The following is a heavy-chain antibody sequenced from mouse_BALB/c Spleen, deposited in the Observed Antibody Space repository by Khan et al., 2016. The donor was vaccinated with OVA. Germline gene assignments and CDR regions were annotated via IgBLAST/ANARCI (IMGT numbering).Heavy chain of an antibody. CDR1: GFNIQDTY. CDR3: ARDYWDEFTY. CDR2: IDPANGNT. D-gene: IGHD4-1*01. Sequence: VQLQQSGAELVKPGASVKLSCTASGFNIQDTYMHWVKQRPEQGLEWIGRIDPANGNTKSDPKFQGKATITADTSSNTAYLQLSSLTSEDTAVYYCARDYWDEFTYWGQGTLVTVSA. V-gene: IGHV14-3*02. J-gene: IGHJ3*01.